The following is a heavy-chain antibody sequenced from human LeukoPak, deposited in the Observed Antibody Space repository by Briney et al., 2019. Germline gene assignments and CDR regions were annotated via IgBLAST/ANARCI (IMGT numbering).Heavy chain of an antibody. V-gene: IGHV3-30*02. CDR2: IRYDGSNK. CDR3: AKDSSGYISCFDY. Sequence: GGSLRLSCAASGFTFSTYGMHWVRQAPGKGLEWVAFIRYDGSNKYYADSVKGRFTISRDNSKNTLYLQMNSLRAEDTAVYYCAKDSSGYISCFDYWGQGTLVTVSS. D-gene: IGHD3-22*01. J-gene: IGHJ4*02. CDR1: GFTFSTYG.